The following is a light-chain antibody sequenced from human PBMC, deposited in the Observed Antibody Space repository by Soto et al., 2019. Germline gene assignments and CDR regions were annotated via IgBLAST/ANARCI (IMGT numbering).Light chain of an antibody. CDR1: SSNIGNNY. CDR3: GTWDSSLSGV. J-gene: IGLJ3*02. CDR2: ENN. Sequence: QSVLTQPPSVSAAPGQKVTISCSGSSSNIGNNYVSWNQQLPGTAPKLLIYENNKRPSGIPDRFSGSKSGTSATLGITGLQTGDEADYYCGTWDSSLSGVFGGGTKLTVL. V-gene: IGLV1-51*02.